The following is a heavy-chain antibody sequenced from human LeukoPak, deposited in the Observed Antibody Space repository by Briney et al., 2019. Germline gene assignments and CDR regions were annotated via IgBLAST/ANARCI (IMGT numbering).Heavy chain of an antibody. CDR2: ISSSSSYI. CDR3: ARDIPLQSPSGAYYYYYGMDV. V-gene: IGHV3-21*01. CDR1: GFTFSSYS. Sequence: GGSLRLSCAASGFTFSSYSMNWVRHAPGKGLEWVSAISSSSSYIYYADSVKGRFTISRDNAKNSLYPQMNSLRAEDTAVYYCARDIPLQSPSGAYYYYYGMDVWGQGTTVTVSS. J-gene: IGHJ6*02. D-gene: IGHD2-21*01.